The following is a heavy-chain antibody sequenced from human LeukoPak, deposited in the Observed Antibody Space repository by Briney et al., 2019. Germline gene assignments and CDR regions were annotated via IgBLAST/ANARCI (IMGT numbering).Heavy chain of an antibody. D-gene: IGHD6-19*01. CDR3: AGIVFGNGWNGYFFCY. CDR1: GDSISSYNHY. CDR2: ICYGGST. Sequence: SETLSLTCTVSGDSISSYNHYWGWIRQPPGKGLEWLGSICYGGSTHDNPSLESRVTISVDTSKNQFSLRVTSATPAHTALYYCAGIVFGNGWNGYFFCYWGQGTPVTVSS. J-gene: IGHJ4*01. V-gene: IGHV4-39*01.